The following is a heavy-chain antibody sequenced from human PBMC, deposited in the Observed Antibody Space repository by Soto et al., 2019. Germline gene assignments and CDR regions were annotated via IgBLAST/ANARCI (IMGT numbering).Heavy chain of an antibody. CDR1: GFTFSDFA. D-gene: IGHD6-19*01. J-gene: IGHJ4*02. Sequence: EVQVLESGGGLVQPGGSLRLSCVASGFTFSDFAMSWVRQAPGKGLEWVSSISGSGGTIYYADSVKGRFTISRDNSNNTLYLQIHSLRADDTAVYFCAKLRGSGWYFHYWGQGTLVAVSS. CDR3: AKLRGSGWYFHY. V-gene: IGHV3-23*01. CDR2: ISGSGGTI.